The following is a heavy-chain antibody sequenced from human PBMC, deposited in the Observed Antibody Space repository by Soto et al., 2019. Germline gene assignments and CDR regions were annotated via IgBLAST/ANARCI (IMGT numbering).Heavy chain of an antibody. Sequence: GGSLRLSCAASGFTFSSYWMSWVRQDPGKGLEWVANIKQDGCEKYYVDSVKGRFTISRDNAKNSLYLQMNSLRAEDTAVYYCAKIGYCSSTSCYRAFDIWGQGTIVTVSS. D-gene: IGHD2-2*01. CDR3: AKIGYCSSTSCYRAFDI. V-gene: IGHV3-7*01. J-gene: IGHJ3*02. CDR2: IKQDGCEK. CDR1: GFTFSSYW.